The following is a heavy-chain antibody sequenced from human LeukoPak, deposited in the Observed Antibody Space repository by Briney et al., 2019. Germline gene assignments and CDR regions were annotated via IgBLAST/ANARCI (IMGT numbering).Heavy chain of an antibody. D-gene: IGHD6-13*01. CDR1: GGSISSSSYY. J-gene: IGHJ5*02. CDR3: ARPRGDSRGANWFDP. CDR2: IYYSGST. V-gene: IGHV4-39*01. Sequence: PSETLSLTCTVSGGSISSSSYYWGWLRQPPGKGLEWIGSIYYSGSTYYNPSLKSRVTISVDTSKNQFSLKLSSVTAADTAVYYCARPRGDSRGANWFDPWGQGTLVTVSS.